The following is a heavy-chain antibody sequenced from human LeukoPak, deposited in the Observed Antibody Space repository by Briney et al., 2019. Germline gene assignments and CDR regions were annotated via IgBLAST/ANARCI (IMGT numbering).Heavy chain of an antibody. CDR2: IIPIFGTA. V-gene: IGHV1-69*13. CDR1: GGTFSSYA. J-gene: IGHJ6*02. D-gene: IGHD5-18*01. Sequence: SVKVSCKASGGTFSSYAISCVRQAPGQWLEWMGGIIPIFGTANYAQKFQGRVTITADESTSTAYMELSSLRSEDTAVYYCARDRAMDEYYYYGMDVWGQGTTVTVSS. CDR3: ARDRAMDEYYYYGMDV.